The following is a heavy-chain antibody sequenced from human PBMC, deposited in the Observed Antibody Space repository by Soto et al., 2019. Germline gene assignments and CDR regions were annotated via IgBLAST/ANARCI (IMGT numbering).Heavy chain of an antibody. CDR2: FYGSGHNT. CDR3: VKEFSFRYAVSVLHD. J-gene: IGHJ4*02. CDR1: GFTFRDYA. V-gene: IGHV3-23*01. Sequence: AGCLILSWAASGFTFRDYAMTWVRQAPGKGMEWVSSFYGSGHNTFDARSVAGRFTMSRDNMKNTLDLHMNGLRGDDTDVYYCVKEFSFRYAVSVLHDWGQGTLVTVSS. D-gene: IGHD1-1*01.